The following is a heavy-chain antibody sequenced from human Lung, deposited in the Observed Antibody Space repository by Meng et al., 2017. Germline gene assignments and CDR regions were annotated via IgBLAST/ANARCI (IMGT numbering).Heavy chain of an antibody. CDR3: ARTLLAAAGRGFYFDF. J-gene: IGHJ4*02. D-gene: IGHD6-13*01. CDR2: VLASGST. Sequence: SETLSLTCTVSGASVSSGSYYWSWIRQPAGKGLEWIGRVLASGSTNFNPSLKSRVTISVDKSKNHLSLELTSVTAADTAVYYCARTLLAAAGRGFYFDFWGQGMVVNVSS. V-gene: IGHV4-61*02. CDR1: GASVSSGSYY.